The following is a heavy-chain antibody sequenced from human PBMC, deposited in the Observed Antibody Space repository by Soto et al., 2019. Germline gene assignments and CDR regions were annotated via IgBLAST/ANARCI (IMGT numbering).Heavy chain of an antibody. CDR3: ARLIVLIYSHSPPRPAGFDP. J-gene: IGHJ5*02. CDR1: GGSISSGGYY. D-gene: IGHD2-8*01. Sequence: SETLSLTCTVSGGSISSGGYYWSWIRQHPGKGLEWIGYIYYSGSTYYNPSLESRVTISVDTSKNQFSLKLSSVTAADTAVYYCARLIVLIYSHSPPRPAGFDPWGQGTLVTVSS. CDR2: IYYSGST. V-gene: IGHV4-31*03.